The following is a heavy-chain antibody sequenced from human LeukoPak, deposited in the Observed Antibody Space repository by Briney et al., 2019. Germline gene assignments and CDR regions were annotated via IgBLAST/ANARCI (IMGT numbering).Heavy chain of an antibody. CDR1: GDSVSSNSAA. CDR3: ARGRRITMIVVVIDNYYGMDV. CDR2: TYYRSKWYN. D-gene: IGHD3-22*01. V-gene: IGHV6-1*01. Sequence: SQTLSLTCAISGDSVSSNSAAWNWIRQSPSRGLEWLGRTYYRSKWYNDYAVSVESRITINPDTSKNQFSLQLNSVTPEDTAVYYCARGRRITMIVVVIDNYYGMDVWGQGTTVTVSS. J-gene: IGHJ6*02.